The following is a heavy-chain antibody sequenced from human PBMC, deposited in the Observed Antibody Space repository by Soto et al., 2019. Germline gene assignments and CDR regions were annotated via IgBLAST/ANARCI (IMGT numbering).Heavy chain of an antibody. Sequence: SETLSLTCAVYGGSFSGYYWSWIRQPPGKGLEWIGEINHSGSTNYNPSLKSRVTISVDTSKNRFSLKLSSVTAADTAVYYCARGRYCSSTSCYFDYYYYYGMDVWGQGTTVTVSS. D-gene: IGHD2-2*01. CDR3: ARGRYCSSTSCYFDYYYYYGMDV. V-gene: IGHV4-34*01. CDR2: INHSGST. CDR1: GGSFSGYY. J-gene: IGHJ6*02.